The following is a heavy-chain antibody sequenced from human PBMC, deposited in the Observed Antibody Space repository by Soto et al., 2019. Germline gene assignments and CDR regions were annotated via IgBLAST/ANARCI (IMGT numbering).Heavy chain of an antibody. Sequence: ASVKVSCKASGYTFTGYYMHWVRQAPGQGLEWMGWINPNSGGTNYAQKFQGRVTMTRDTSISTAHMELSRLRSDDTAVYYCARSYGSGSYYKEDNYYYGMDVWGQGTTVTVSS. CDR1: GYTFTGYY. CDR3: ARSYGSGSYYKEDNYYYGMDV. V-gene: IGHV1-2*02. J-gene: IGHJ6*02. CDR2: INPNSGGT. D-gene: IGHD3-10*01.